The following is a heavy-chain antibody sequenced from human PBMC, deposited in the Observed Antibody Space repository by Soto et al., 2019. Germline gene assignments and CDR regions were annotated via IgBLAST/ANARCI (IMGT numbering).Heavy chain of an antibody. V-gene: IGHV3-9*01. D-gene: IGHD1-26*01. Sequence: PGGSLRLSCAASGFPLVDYAMHWVRQAPGKGLEWVSGISWNSGSIGYADSVKGRFTISRDNAKNSLYLQMNSLRAEDTALYYCAKDMKLPLSGPMIGNWGQGTLVTVSS. J-gene: IGHJ4*02. CDR3: AKDMKLPLSGPMIGN. CDR2: ISWNSGSI. CDR1: GFPLVDYA.